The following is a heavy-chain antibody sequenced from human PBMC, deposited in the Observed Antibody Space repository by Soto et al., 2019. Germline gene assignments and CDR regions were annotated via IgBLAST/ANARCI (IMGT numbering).Heavy chain of an antibody. CDR2: LYWDDDK. J-gene: IGHJ4*02. CDR3: ARTSVNWGSRGLVDY. D-gene: IGHD7-27*01. Sequence: QITLKESGPTLVKPTQTLTLTCTFSGFSLSTSGVGVGWIRQPPGKALEWLAFLYWDDDKRYSPSLKSRLTITKDTSKNQVLLTMTNIDPADTATYYCARTSVNWGSRGLVDYWGQGTLVTVAS. V-gene: IGHV2-5*02. CDR1: GFSLSTSGVG.